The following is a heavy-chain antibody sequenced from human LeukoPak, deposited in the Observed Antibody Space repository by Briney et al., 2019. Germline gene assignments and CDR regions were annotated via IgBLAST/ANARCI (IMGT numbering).Heavy chain of an antibody. D-gene: IGHD1-26*01. V-gene: IGHV4-30-2*01. CDR2: IYHSGST. Sequence: PSETLSLTCTVSGGSISSGGYYWSWIRQPPGKGLEWIGYIYHSGSTYYNPSLKSRVTISVDRSKNQFSLKLSSVTAADTAVYYCVRCGSYCLDYWGQGTLVTVSS. CDR3: VRCGSYCLDY. CDR1: GGSISSGGYY. J-gene: IGHJ4*02.